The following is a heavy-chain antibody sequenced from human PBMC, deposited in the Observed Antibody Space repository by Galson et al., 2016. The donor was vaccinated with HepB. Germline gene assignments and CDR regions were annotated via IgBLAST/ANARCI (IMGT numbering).Heavy chain of an antibody. V-gene: IGHV4-34*01. CDR3: ARQPIPDTVLVNYFDY. CDR2: INHSGRS. CDR1: GGSLSGYY. J-gene: IGHJ4*02. D-gene: IGHD3-9*01. Sequence: SETLSLTCAVYGGSLSGYYWSWIRQAPGKGLEWIGEINHSGRSKNNPSLRRRVTMSLDTSKNQFSLRLRSVTAADTAVYYCARQPIPDTVLVNYFDYWGQGTLVTVSS.